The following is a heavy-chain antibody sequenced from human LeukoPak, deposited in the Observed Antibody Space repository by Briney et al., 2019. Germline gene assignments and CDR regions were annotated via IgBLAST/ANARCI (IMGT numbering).Heavy chain of an antibody. J-gene: IGHJ4*02. CDR1: GGSFSGYY. D-gene: IGHD3-10*01. CDR2: INHSGST. Sequence: PSETPSLTCAVYGGSFSGYYWSWVRQPPEKGLEWIGEINHSGSTNYNPSLKSRVTISVDTSKNQFSLKLSSVTAADTAVYYCARIHHYYGSGSYYKLNDYWGQGTLVTVSS. V-gene: IGHV4-34*01. CDR3: ARIHHYYGSGSYYKLNDY.